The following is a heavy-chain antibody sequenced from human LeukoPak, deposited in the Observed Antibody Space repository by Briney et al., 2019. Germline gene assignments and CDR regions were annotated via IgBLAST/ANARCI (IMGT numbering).Heavy chain of an antibody. V-gene: IGHV4-39*07. J-gene: IGHJ4*02. CDR2: IYYSGST. CDR1: GGSISSNSYY. Sequence: PSETLSLTCTVSGGSISSNSYYWGWIRQPPGKGLEWIGSIYYSGSTYYNPSLESRVTISVDTSKNQFSLKLSPVTAADTAVYYCARDRATITMVRGVITIGFDYWGQGTLVTVSS. CDR3: ARDRATITMVRGVITIGFDY. D-gene: IGHD3-10*01.